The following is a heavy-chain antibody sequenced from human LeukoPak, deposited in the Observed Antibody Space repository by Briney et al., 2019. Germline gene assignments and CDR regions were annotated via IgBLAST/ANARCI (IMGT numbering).Heavy chain of an antibody. D-gene: IGHD3-22*01. CDR3: ASTDYYDSSGYNY. Sequence: GGSLRLSCAASGFTFSSYNMNWVRQAPGKGLEWVSYISSSGSTIYYADSVKGRFTISRDNAKNSLYLQMNSLRAEDTAVYYCASTDYYDSSGYNYWGQGTLVTVSS. CDR2: ISSSGSTI. V-gene: IGHV3-48*04. CDR1: GFTFSSYN. J-gene: IGHJ4*02.